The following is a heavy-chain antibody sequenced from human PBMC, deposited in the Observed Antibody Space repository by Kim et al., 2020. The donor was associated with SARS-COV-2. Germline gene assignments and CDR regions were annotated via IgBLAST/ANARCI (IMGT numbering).Heavy chain of an antibody. CDR3: ARAESTGYYDDY. Sequence: GGSLRLSCAASGFTFSNYIMNWVRQAPGKGLEWVSYIKSDSRNIYYADSVKGRFTVSRDNAKNSLYIQMNSLRDEDTAVYYCARAESTGYYDDYWGQGTLDTVSS. CDR1: GFTFSNYI. D-gene: IGHD3-22*01. V-gene: IGHV3-48*02. J-gene: IGHJ4*02. CDR2: IKSDSRNI.